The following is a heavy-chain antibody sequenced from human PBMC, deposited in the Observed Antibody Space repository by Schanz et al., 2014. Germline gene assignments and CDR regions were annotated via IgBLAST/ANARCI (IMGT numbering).Heavy chain of an antibody. CDR1: GASISSRDFY. D-gene: IGHD2-2*01. J-gene: IGHJ4*02. CDR3: SRGECSSASCHEVAHPHD. Sequence: QVQLQESGPGLVKPSQTLSLTCTVSGASISSRDFYWSWIRQFPGKGLEWIGYISYSGRTYYSPSLKSRLTMSVDTSKNQCSLRLSSVTAPDTTIYYCSRGECSSASCHEVAHPHDWGQGTLVTVSS. V-gene: IGHV4-31*03. CDR2: ISYSGRT.